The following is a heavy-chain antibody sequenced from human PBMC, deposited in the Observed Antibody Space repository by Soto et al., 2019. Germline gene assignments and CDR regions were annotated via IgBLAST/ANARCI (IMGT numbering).Heavy chain of an antibody. CDR1: GFTFSRFG. CDR2: ITSNGDNT. V-gene: IGHV3-64D*06. Sequence: GGSLRLSCAASGFTFSRFGMHWVRQAPGKGLEYVSGITSNGDNTYHADSVQGRFTISRDNSKSTLYLQMTSLRVEDTAVYYCVKGNQLLRYYFEYWGRGALVTVSS. CDR3: VKGNQLLRYYFEY. J-gene: IGHJ4*02. D-gene: IGHD2-2*01.